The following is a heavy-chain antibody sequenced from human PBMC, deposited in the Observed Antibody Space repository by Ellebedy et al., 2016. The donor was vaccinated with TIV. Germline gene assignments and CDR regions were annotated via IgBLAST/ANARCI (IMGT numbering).Heavy chain of an antibody. D-gene: IGHD6-13*01. CDR2: IGDPT. J-gene: IGHJ4*02. CDR3: ARGAAGLFDY. CDR1: GFSVSHFA. Sequence: GGSLRLXXAASGFSVSHFAMSWVRQAPGKGLEWVSAIGDPTFYADSVKGRFTISRDNSKNTLFLQMNNLKAEDTAVYSCARGAAGLFDYWGQGTRVTVSS. V-gene: IGHV3-23*01.